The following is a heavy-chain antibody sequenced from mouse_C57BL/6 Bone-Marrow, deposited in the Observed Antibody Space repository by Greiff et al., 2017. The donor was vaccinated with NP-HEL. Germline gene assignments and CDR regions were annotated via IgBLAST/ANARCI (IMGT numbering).Heavy chain of an antibody. CDR2: IRSKSNNYAT. Sequence: VQLKESGGGLVQPKGSLKLSCAASGFSFNTYAMNWVRQAPGKGMEWVAGIRSKSNNYATYYADKGKDRFTITRDDSESMLYLKMNNLKTEDTAMYYCVRRDGVGWFAYWGQGTLVTVSA. D-gene: IGHD2-3*01. CDR3: VRRDGVGWFAY. CDR1: GFSFNTYA. J-gene: IGHJ3*01. V-gene: IGHV10-1*01.